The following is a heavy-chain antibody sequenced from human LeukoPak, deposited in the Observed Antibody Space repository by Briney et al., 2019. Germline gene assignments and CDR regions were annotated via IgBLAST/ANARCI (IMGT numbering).Heavy chain of an antibody. V-gene: IGHV3-48*01. J-gene: IGHJ5*02. CDR3: ARDHFEWTNYDILTGYYNTNWFDP. CDR1: GFTFSRYT. D-gene: IGHD3-9*01. Sequence: PGGSLRLSCAASGFTFSRYTMNWVRQAPGKGMEWVSYISSSSSTIYYADSVKGRFTISRDNAKNSLYLQMNSLRAEDTAVYYCARDHFEWTNYDILTGYYNTNWFDPWGQGTLVTVSS. CDR2: ISSSSSTI.